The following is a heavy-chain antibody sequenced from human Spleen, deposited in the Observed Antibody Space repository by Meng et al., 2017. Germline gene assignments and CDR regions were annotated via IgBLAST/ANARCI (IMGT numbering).Heavy chain of an antibody. J-gene: IGHJ5*02. CDR1: GGSISTSGYY. V-gene: IGHV4-39*01. CDR2: IGHSGFT. Sequence: QPPLQESGPGLVKPSEALSLTCSVSGGSISTSGYYWGWIRQPPGKGLEWIGSIGHSGFTYYTPSLKSRVTVSIDTSRNQFSLWLTSVTAADTAVYYCVRSSGWVKTGFDPWGQGTLVTVSS. D-gene: IGHD6-19*01. CDR3: VRSSGWVKTGFDP.